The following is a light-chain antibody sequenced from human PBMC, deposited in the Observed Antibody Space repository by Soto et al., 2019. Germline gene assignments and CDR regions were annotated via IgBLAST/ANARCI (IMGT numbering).Light chain of an antibody. Sequence: QSVLTQPPSVSGAPGQRVTISCAGSSSNIGAGYDVHWYQQIPGTAPKLLIYANINRPSGVPDRFSGSKSGTSASLAITGLQADDEADYYCQSYDSSLSGYGFGTGTKVTVL. V-gene: IGLV1-40*01. CDR3: QSYDSSLSGYG. J-gene: IGLJ1*01. CDR1: SSNIGAGYD. CDR2: ANI.